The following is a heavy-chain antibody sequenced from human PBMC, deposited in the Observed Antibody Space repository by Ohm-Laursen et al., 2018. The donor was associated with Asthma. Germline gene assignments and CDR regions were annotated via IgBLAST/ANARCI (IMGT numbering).Heavy chain of an antibody. Sequence: ESLRISCKGSGYSFTSYWIGWVRQMPGKGLEWMGIIYPVDSDTRYSPSFQGQVTISADKSISTAYLQWSSLKASDTAMYYCARHRGIAAADELYYGMDVWGQGTTVTVSS. J-gene: IGHJ6*02. V-gene: IGHV5-51*01. CDR2: IYPVDSDT. CDR3: ARHRGIAAADELYYGMDV. D-gene: IGHD6-13*01. CDR1: GYSFTSYW.